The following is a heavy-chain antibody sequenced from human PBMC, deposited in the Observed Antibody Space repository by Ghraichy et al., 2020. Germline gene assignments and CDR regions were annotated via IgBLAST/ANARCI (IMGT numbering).Heavy chain of an antibody. CDR2: IDRSGTS. CDR1: GDSMSSGGW. V-gene: IGHV4-4*02. D-gene: IGHD6-19*01. Sequence: SETLSLTCAVSGDSMSSGGWWSLVRQSPGKGLEWIGEIDRSGTSYYRPSLVGRVNISADKSKNQFSLTLTSVTAADTAMYFCTKSNGLYSLHYWGQGILVTVSS. CDR3: TKSNGLYSLHY. J-gene: IGHJ4*02.